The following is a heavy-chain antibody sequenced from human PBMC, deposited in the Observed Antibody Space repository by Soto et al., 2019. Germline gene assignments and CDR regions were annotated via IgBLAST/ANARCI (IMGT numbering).Heavy chain of an antibody. V-gene: IGHV4-31*03. Sequence: PSETLSLTCTVSGGSISSGGYYWSWIRQHPGKGLEWIGYIYYSGSTYYNPSLKSRVTISVDTSKNQFSLKLSSVTAADTAVYYCAREGYERPHDAFDIWGQGTMVTVS. J-gene: IGHJ3*02. CDR1: GGSISSGGYY. CDR3: AREGYERPHDAFDI. D-gene: IGHD5-12*01. CDR2: IYYSGST.